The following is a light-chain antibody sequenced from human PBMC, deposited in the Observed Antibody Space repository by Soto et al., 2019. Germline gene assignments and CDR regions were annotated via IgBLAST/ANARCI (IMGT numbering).Light chain of an antibody. CDR3: QSYDTSLSGVI. Sequence: QSVLTQTPSVSGAPGQKITMSCTGSSSNIGAGYDVHWYQQLPGAAPRLLIYADNNRTSGVPYRFSASNSGTSASLAITGLQGEDEAVYDCQSYDTSLSGVIVGAGTQLTVL. CDR2: ADN. CDR1: SSNIGAGYD. J-gene: IGLJ2*01. V-gene: IGLV1-40*01.